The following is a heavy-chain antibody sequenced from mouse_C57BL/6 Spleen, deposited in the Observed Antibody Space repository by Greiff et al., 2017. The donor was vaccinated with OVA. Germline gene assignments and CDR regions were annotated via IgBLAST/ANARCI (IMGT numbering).Heavy chain of an antibody. Sequence: EVKLMESGGGLVKPGGSLKLSCAASGFTFSSYTMSWVRQTPEKRLEWVATISGGGGNTYYPDSVKGRFTISRDNAKTTLYLQMSSLRAEDTALYYCARHYDYDGYFDYWGQGTTLTVSS. D-gene: IGHD2-4*01. CDR1: GFTFSSYT. J-gene: IGHJ2*01. CDR3: ARHYDYDGYFDY. V-gene: IGHV5-9*01. CDR2: ISGGGGNT.